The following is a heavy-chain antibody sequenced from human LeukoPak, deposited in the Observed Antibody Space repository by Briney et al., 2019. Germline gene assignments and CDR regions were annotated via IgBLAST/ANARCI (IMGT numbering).Heavy chain of an antibody. CDR2: ISNTGNTI. V-gene: IGHV3-11*01. D-gene: IGHD4-11*01. CDR1: GFTFSDYY. CDR3: ARAVTPPTPPFDY. Sequence: GGSLRLSCAVSGFTFSDYYMSWIRQAPGKGLEWISYISNTGNTIYYADSVKGRFTISRDNAKNSVYLQMNSLRAEDTAVYYCARAVTPPTPPFDYWGQGTLVTVSS. J-gene: IGHJ4*02.